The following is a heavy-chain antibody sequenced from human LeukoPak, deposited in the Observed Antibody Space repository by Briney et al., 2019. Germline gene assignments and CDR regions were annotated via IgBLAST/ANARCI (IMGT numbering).Heavy chain of an antibody. J-gene: IGHJ4*02. CDR3: ATGFIAAAGTFDY. CDR1: GYTLTELS. Sequence: ASVKVSCKVSGYTLTELSMHWVRQAPGKGREWMGGFDPEDGETIYAQKFQGRVTMTEDTSTDTAYMELSSLRSEDTAVYYCATGFIAAAGTFDYWGQGTLVTVSS. D-gene: IGHD6-13*01. V-gene: IGHV1-24*01. CDR2: FDPEDGET.